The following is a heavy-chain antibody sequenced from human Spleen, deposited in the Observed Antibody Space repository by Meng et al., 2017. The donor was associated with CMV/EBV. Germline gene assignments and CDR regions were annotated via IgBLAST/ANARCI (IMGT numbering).Heavy chain of an antibody. D-gene: IGHD6-13*01. CDR3: ARDLEWGSSWYADWFDP. CDR2: ISAYNGNA. Sequence: YRLTDYCSSWVRQAPGRGLEWMGWISAYNGNANYGHNLQGRGTLTTDSSTDTAYMEVSNLRSDDTGVYYCARDLEWGSSWYADWFDPWGQGTLVTVSS. J-gene: IGHJ5*02. V-gene: IGHV1-18*01. CDR1: YRLTDYC.